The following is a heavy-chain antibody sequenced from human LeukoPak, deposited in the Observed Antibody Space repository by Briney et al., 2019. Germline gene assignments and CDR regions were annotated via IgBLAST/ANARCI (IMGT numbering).Heavy chain of an antibody. Sequence: GVSLRLSCAASGFTFSTYARTWVRQAPGKGLEWVSAIRCSVGSTYYADSVTGRFTISRDKSKNTLYLQINSLRVEATDVSYCATPCAYGYGDPRISFDYWGQGTLVTVSS. CDR3: ATPCAYGYGDPRISFDY. CDR1: GFTFSTYA. D-gene: IGHD4-17*01. V-gene: IGHV3-23*01. CDR2: IRCSVGST. J-gene: IGHJ4*02.